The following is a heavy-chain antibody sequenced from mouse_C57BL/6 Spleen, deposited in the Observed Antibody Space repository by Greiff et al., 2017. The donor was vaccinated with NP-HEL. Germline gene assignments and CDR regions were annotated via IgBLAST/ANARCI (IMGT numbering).Heavy chain of an antibody. J-gene: IGHJ2*01. CDR1: GYTFTSYW. D-gene: IGHD1-1*01. CDR2: IDPSDSYT. CDR3: ARGITTVVAHFDY. Sequence: VQLQQPGAELVKPGASVKLSCKASGYTFTSYWMQWVKQRPGQGLEWIGEIDPSDSYTNYNQKFKGKATLTVDTSSSTAYMQLSSLTSEDSAVYYCARGITTVVAHFDYWGQGTTLTVSS. V-gene: IGHV1-50*01.